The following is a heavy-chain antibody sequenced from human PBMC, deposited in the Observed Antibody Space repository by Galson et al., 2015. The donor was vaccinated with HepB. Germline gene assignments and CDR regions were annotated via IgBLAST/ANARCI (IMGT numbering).Heavy chain of an antibody. J-gene: IGHJ4*02. CDR2: ISSSSSTI. CDR1: GFTFSSYS. D-gene: IGHD3-10*01. V-gene: IGHV3-48*04. CDR3: ARDLMRNYYGSGRPDY. Sequence: SLRLSCAASGFTFSSYSMNWVRQAPGKGLEWVSYISSSSSTIYYADSVKGRFTISRDNAKNSLYLQMNSLRAEDTAVYYCARDLMRNYYGSGRPDYWGQGTLVTVSS.